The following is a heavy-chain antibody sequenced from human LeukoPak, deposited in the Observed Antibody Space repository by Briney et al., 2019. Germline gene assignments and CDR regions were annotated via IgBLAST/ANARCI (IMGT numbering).Heavy chain of an antibody. Sequence: PGGSLRLSCAASGFTFSSYSMNWVRQAPGKGLEWVSSISSSSSYIYYADSVKGRFTISRDNAKNSLYLQMNSLRAEDTAVFYCARAPSCSYGYAFDIWGQGTMVTVSS. V-gene: IGHV3-21*01. J-gene: IGHJ3*02. CDR3: ARAPSCSYGYAFDI. CDR2: ISSSSSYI. D-gene: IGHD1-26*01. CDR1: GFTFSSYS.